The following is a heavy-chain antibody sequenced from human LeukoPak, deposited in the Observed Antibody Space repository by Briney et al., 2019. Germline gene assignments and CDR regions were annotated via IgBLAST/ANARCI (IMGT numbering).Heavy chain of an antibody. V-gene: IGHV1-69*04. D-gene: IGHD1-26*01. CDR3: AREGLVGATLSY. CDR2: ITPIVDIA. Sequence: GASVKVSCKASGGSFSNYAFSWVRQAPGQGLEWMGRITPIVDIATYIQKFQGRVTITADKSTSTAYMELSSLRSEDTAVYYCAREGLVGATLSYWGQGTLVTVSS. J-gene: IGHJ4*02. CDR1: GGSFSNYA.